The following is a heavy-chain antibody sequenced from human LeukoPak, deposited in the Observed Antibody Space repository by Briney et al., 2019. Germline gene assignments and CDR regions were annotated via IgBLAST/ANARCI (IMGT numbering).Heavy chain of an antibody. J-gene: IGHJ4*02. CDR1: GYTFTSYS. Sequence: ASVKVSCKASGYTFTSYSISWVRQAPGQGLEWMGWISGYNGHTIYAQKLKGRVTMTTDTSTSTAYMDLRSLKSDDTAVYYCARGQRRLQDYWGQGTLVTVSS. CDR3: ARGQRRLQDY. CDR2: ISGYNGHT. V-gene: IGHV1-18*01.